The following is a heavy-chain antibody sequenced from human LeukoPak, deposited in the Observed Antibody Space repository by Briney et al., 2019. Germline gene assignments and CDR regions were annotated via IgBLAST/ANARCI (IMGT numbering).Heavy chain of an antibody. CDR3: ARARREYYYYYYMDV. J-gene: IGHJ6*03. CDR1: GYTLTSYD. Sequence: ASVKVSCKASGYTLTSYDINWVRQATGQGLEWMGWMNPNSGNTGYAQKFQGRVTMTRNTSISTAHMELSSLRSEDTAVYYCARARREYYYYYYMDVWGKGTTVTVSS. D-gene: IGHD6-6*01. V-gene: IGHV1-8*01. CDR2: MNPNSGNT.